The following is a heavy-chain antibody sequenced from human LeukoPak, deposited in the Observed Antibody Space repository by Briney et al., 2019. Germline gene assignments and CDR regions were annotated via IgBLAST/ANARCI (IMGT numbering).Heavy chain of an antibody. CDR3: AREMEEGFFDY. CDR2: INPNSGGT. V-gene: IGHV1-2*02. Sequence: ASVKVSCKASGYTFTGYYMHLVRQAPGQGLEWMVWINPNSGGTNYAQKFQGRVTMTRDTSTSTVYMELSSLRSEDTAVYYCAREMEEGFFDYWGQGTLVTVSS. CDR1: GYTFTGYY. J-gene: IGHJ4*02. D-gene: IGHD3-3*01.